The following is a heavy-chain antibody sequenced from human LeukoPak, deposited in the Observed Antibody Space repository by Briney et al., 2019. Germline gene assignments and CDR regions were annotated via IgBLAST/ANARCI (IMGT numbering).Heavy chain of an antibody. J-gene: IGHJ4*02. V-gene: IGHV1-69*13. Sequence: ASVKVSCKASGYTFTSYGISWVRQAPGQGLEWMGGIIPIFGTANYAQKFQGRVTITADESTSTAYMELSSLRSEDTAVYYCASDTSTVSTALFDYWGQGTLVTVSS. CDR3: ASDTSTVSTALFDY. CDR1: GYTFTSYG. D-gene: IGHD4-17*01. CDR2: IIPIFGTA.